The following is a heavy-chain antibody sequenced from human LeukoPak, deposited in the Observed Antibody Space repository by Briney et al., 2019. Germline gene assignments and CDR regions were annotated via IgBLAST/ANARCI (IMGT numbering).Heavy chain of an antibody. CDR3: ARGLYYYDTSAHYGMDV. J-gene: IGHJ6*02. CDR2: INPSGGST. CDR1: GYTFTSYY. V-gene: IGHV1-46*01. Sequence: ASVKVSCKASGYTFTSYYMHWVRQAPGQGLEWMGIINPSGGSTRYAQKFQGRVTMTRDTSISTAYMELTSLRSDDTAVYYCARGLYYYDTSAHYGMDVWGQGTTVTVSS. D-gene: IGHD3-22*01.